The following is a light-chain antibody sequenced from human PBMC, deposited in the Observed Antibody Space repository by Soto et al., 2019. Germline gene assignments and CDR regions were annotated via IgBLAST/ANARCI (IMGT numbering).Light chain of an antibody. CDR1: SSDVGGYNY. V-gene: IGLV2-14*03. CDR2: EVT. CDR3: GSYTSRNTLV. J-gene: IGLJ1*01. Sequence: QSVLTQPASVSGSPGQSITISCTGTSSDVGGYNYVSWYQQHPGKAPKLLIYEVTYRPSGVSNRFSGSKSGNTASLTISGLQAEDEADYFCGSYTSRNTLVFGTGTKVTVL.